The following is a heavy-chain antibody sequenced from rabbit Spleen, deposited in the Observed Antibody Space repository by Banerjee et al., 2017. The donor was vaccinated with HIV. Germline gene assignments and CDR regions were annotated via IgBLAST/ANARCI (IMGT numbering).Heavy chain of an antibody. V-gene: IGHV1S7*01. CDR3: VREAGYGGYGDANL. D-gene: IGHD6-1*01. J-gene: IGHJ4*01. Sequence: ESGGDLVKPGASLTLTCTASGFDFSTYSMSWVRQVPGKGLEWIGYIVPIFGVTYYANWVNGRFTISSHNAQNTLYLQLNSLTAADTATYFCVREAGYGGYGDANLWGPGTLVTVS. CDR1: GFDFSTYS. CDR2: IVPIFGVT.